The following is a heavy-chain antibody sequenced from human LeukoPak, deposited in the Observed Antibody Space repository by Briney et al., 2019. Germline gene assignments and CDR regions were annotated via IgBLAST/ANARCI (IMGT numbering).Heavy chain of an antibody. CDR2: VYYNGVA. V-gene: IGHV4-39*01. D-gene: IGHD3-3*01. J-gene: IGHJ4*02. CDR1: GGSISSISYY. Sequence: PSETLSLTCTVPGGSISSISYYWGWIRQPPGKGLEWIGSVYYNGVAYYNPSLKSRVTISVDTSKNQFSLRLNSVTAADTAFYYCARCDDDFWGGYDFWGQGNLVTVSS. CDR3: ARCDDDFWGGYDF.